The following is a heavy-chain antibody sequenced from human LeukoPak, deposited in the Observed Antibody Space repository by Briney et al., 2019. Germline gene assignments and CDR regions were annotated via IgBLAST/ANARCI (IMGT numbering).Heavy chain of an antibody. CDR1: GFTFSTYV. Sequence: PGGSLRLSCAASGFTFSTYVMSWVRRAPGKGLEWVSGMSGSGGTTNYVDSVKGRFTTSRDNSKNTLYLQMNSLRVEDTAVYYCVVAVAGTYFDHWGQGTLVTVSS. J-gene: IGHJ4*02. V-gene: IGHV3-23*01. CDR3: VVAVAGTYFDH. CDR2: MSGSGGTT. D-gene: IGHD6-19*01.